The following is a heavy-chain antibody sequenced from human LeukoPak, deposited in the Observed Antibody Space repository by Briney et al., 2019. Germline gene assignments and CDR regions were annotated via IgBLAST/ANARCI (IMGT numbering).Heavy chain of an antibody. D-gene: IGHD6-13*01. J-gene: IGHJ1*01. CDR1: GYTFTSYA. CDR3: ARVHSSSKYFQH. V-gene: IGHV1-3*01. CDR2: INAGNGNT. Sequence: ASVKVSCKASGYTFTSYAMHWVRQAPGQRLEWMGWINAGNGNTKYSQKFQGRVTITRDTSASTAYMELSSLRSEDTAVYYCARVHSSSKYFQHWGQGTLVTVSS.